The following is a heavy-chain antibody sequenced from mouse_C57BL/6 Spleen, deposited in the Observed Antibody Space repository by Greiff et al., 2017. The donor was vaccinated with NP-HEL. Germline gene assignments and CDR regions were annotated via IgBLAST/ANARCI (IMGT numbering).Heavy chain of an antibody. CDR2: ISSGGSYT. CDR1: GFTFSSYG. D-gene: IGHD2-3*01. V-gene: IGHV5-6*02. CDR3: ARDGDGYYA. Sequence: DVMLVESGGDLVKPGGSLKLSCAASGFTFSSYGMSWVRQTPDKRLEWVATISSGGSYTYYPDSVKGRFTISRDNAKNTLYLQMSSLKSEDTAMYYCARDGDGYYAWGQGTTLTVSS. J-gene: IGHJ2*01.